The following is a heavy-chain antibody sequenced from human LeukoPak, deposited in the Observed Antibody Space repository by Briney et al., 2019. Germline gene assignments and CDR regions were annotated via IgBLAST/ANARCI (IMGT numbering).Heavy chain of an antibody. D-gene: IGHD2-15*01. CDR2: INAYNGNT. Sequence: ASVKVSCKASGYTFTNYGFSWMRQAPGQGLEWMGWINAYNGNTNYAQKLQGRVTMTTDTSTNTAYMELRSLRSDDTAVYYCARRYCSGGSCYSDGYYGMDVWGQGTTVTVSS. J-gene: IGHJ6*02. V-gene: IGHV1-18*01. CDR3: ARRYCSGGSCYSDGYYGMDV. CDR1: GYTFTNYG.